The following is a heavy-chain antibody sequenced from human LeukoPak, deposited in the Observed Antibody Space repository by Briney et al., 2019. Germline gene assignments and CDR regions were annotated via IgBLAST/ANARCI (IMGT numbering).Heavy chain of an antibody. CDR2: LFDSVRT. V-gene: IGHV4-61*08. Sequence: SQTLSLTCTVSGGSISSGGYYWSWIRQHPGKGLEWIAYLFDSVRTKDNPSLKSRLTLSADTSKNQFSLRLNSVTAADTAVYYCATIKRGSISGYFDFWGQGIKVTVSS. J-gene: IGHJ4*02. CDR1: GGSISSGGYY. D-gene: IGHD5-18*01. CDR3: ATIKRGSISGYFDF.